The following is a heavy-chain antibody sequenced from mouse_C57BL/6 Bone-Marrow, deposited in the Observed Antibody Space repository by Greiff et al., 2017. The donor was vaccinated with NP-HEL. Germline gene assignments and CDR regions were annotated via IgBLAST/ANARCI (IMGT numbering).Heavy chain of an antibody. J-gene: IGHJ4*01. CDR3: ASQLRLPYYAMDY. D-gene: IGHD3-2*02. Sequence: VQLQQSDAELVKPGASVKISCKVSGYTFTDHTIHWMKQRPEQGLEWIGYIYPRDGSTKYNEKFKGKATLTADKSSSTAYMQLNSLTSEDSAVYFCASQLRLPYYAMDYWGQGTSVTVSS. CDR1: GYTFTDHT. CDR2: IYPRDGST. V-gene: IGHV1-78*01.